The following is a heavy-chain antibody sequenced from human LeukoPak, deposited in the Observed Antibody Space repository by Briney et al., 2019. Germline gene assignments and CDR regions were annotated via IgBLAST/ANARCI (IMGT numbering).Heavy chain of an antibody. J-gene: IGHJ5*02. V-gene: IGHV1-69*05. Sequence: ASVKVSCKASGGTFSSYAISWVRQAPGQGLEWMGGIIPIFGTANYAQKFQGRVTITTDESTSTAYIELSSLRSEDTAVYYCARVWNYGNWFDPWGQGTLVTVSS. CDR3: ARVWNYGNWFDP. D-gene: IGHD1-7*01. CDR1: GGTFSSYA. CDR2: IIPIFGTA.